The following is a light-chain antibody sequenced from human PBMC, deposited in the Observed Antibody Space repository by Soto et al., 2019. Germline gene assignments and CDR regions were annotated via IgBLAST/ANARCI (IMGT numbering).Light chain of an antibody. V-gene: IGKV3-15*01. CDR3: RQYKNWPRT. Sequence: RVLTQSPATLFLSRGERATLCXRASQNIIMNLSWYQQKAGXAPRXXXYGXSTRATGSPARFSGSGSGTEFTPTISSLQSEDFEVYDCRQYKNWPRTFGQGTRLEIK. CDR1: QNIIMN. CDR2: GXS. J-gene: IGKJ5*01.